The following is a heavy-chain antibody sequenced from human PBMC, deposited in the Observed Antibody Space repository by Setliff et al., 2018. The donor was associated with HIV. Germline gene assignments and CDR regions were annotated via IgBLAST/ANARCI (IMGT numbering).Heavy chain of an antibody. D-gene: IGHD3-16*01. Sequence: PSETLSLTCSASGGSVSGHYWSWIRQSPGKGLEWIGCIYHSGTTNKNPSLKSRVTMSVDTSKNLFSLKVRSVTAADTAVYYCARASVMHSDYGLWVWIDPWGQGTPVTVSS. CDR3: ARASVMHSDYGLWVWIDP. J-gene: IGHJ5*02. V-gene: IGHV4-59*02. CDR1: GGSVSGHY. CDR2: IYHSGTT.